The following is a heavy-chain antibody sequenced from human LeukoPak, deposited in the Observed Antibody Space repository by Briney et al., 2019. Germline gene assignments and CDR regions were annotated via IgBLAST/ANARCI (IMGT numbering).Heavy chain of an antibody. Sequence: PGGSLRLSCAASGFTVSSNYMSWVRQAPGKGLEWVSVIYSGGSTYYADSVKGRLTISRDNSKNTLYLQMNSLRAEDTAVYYCARDRGSGWYTAYYYYYGMDVWGQGTTVTVSS. CDR2: IYSGGST. V-gene: IGHV3-53*01. CDR3: ARDRGSGWYTAYYYYYGMDV. D-gene: IGHD6-19*01. CDR1: GFTVSSNY. J-gene: IGHJ6*02.